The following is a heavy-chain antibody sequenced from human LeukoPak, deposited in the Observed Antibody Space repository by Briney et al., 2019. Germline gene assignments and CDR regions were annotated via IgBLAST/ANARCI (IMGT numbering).Heavy chain of an antibody. CDR2: IKSKSDYGTT. Sequence: GGSLRLSCAASGFTFSRAWTSWVRQAPGKGLEWVGRIKSKSDYGTTEYAAPVEGRFIISRDDSKNTLFLQMNSLKTEDTAIYYCTRVTAYYYYGMDVWGQGTTVTVSS. CDR3: TRVTAYYYYGMDV. D-gene: IGHD2-21*02. J-gene: IGHJ6*02. V-gene: IGHV3-15*01. CDR1: GFTFSRAW.